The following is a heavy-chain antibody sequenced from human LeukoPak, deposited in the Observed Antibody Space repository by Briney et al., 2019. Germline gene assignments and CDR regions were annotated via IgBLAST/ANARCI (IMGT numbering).Heavy chain of an antibody. V-gene: IGHV4-39*07. CDR1: GGSINSSSYY. CDR2: IFYSGNT. D-gene: IGHD5-12*01. CDR3: ARVYGSGYDFRGAFDI. J-gene: IGHJ3*02. Sequence: SETLSLTCTVSGGSINSSSYYWGWIRQPPGKGLEWIGSIFYSGNTYDNPSLKSRVTISVDTSKNQFSLKLSSVTAADTAVYYCARVYGSGYDFRGAFDIWGQGTMVTVSS.